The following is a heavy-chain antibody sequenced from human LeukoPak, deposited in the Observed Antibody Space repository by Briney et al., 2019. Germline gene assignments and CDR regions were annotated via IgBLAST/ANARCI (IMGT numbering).Heavy chain of an antibody. CDR3: ARDATGHNSSWEFDH. D-gene: IGHD6-13*01. CDR1: GGSISSYS. Sequence: SSETLSLTCTVSGGSISSYSWSWVRQPPGKGLEWIGYIYYSGKTDYNDSLKSRVSISVDTSKNQFSLKLYSVTAADTAVYYCARDATGHNSSWEFDHWGQGTLVTVSS. CDR2: IYYSGKT. V-gene: IGHV4-59*01. J-gene: IGHJ4*02.